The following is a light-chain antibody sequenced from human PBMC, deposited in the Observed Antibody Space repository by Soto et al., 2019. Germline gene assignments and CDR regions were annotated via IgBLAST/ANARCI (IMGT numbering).Light chain of an antibody. J-gene: IGKJ4*01. V-gene: IGKV1-33*01. CDR1: QDIRNY. CDR2: DAS. Sequence: DIQMTQSPSSLSASVGDRVTITCQASQDIRNYLNWYQQKPGKAPKILIYDASVLEAGVPSRFSGGGSGTHFPLTISSLQAEDVATYYCQQFDNLPLTFGGGTKVEIK. CDR3: QQFDNLPLT.